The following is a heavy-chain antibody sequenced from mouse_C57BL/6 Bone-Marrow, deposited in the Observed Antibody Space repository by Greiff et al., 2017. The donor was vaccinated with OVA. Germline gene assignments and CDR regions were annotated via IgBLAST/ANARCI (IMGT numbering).Heavy chain of an antibody. Sequence: EVKLMESGAELVRPGASVKLSCTASGFNIKDDYMHWVKQRPEKGLEWIGWIDPENGDTEYASKFKGKATISADTSYNTAYLQLSSLTADDTSVYYCTFYSNSAFDYWGQGTTLTVSS. CDR2: IDPENGDT. J-gene: IGHJ2*01. V-gene: IGHV14-4*01. D-gene: IGHD2-5*01. CDR1: GFNIKDDY. CDR3: TFYSNSAFDY.